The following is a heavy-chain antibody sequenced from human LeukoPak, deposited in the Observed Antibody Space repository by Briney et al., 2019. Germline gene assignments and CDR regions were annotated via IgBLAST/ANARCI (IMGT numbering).Heavy chain of an antibody. CDR2: IKSKTDGVTT. CDR3: TTVSERLLFGVVTEAFDI. Sequence: PGGSLRLSCAASGFAFTNAWMSWVRQAPGKGLEWVGRIKSKTDGVTTDYAAPVIGRFTISRDDSKNTLYLQMNSLKTEDTAVYYCTTVSERLLFGVVTEAFDIWGQGTMVTVSS. D-gene: IGHD3-3*01. V-gene: IGHV3-15*01. CDR1: GFAFTNAW. J-gene: IGHJ3*02.